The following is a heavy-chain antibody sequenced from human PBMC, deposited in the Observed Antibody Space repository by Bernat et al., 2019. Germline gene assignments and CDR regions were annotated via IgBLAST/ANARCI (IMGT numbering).Heavy chain of an antibody. CDR2: ISAYNGNT. CDR1: GYTFTSYG. D-gene: IGHD3-22*01. Sequence: QVQLVQSGAEVKKPGASVKVSCKASGYTFTSYGISWVRQAPGQGLEWMGWISAYNGNTKYAQKLQGRVTMTTDTSTSTAYMELRSLRSDDTAVYYCARAVYYYDSSGYVDYWGQGTLVTVSS. J-gene: IGHJ4*02. V-gene: IGHV1-18*04. CDR3: ARAVYYYDSSGYVDY.